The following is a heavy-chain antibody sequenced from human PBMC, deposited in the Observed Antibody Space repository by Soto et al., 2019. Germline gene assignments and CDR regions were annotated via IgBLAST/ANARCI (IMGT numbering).Heavy chain of an antibody. V-gene: IGHV2-5*02. Sequence: QITLKESGPTLVKPTQTLTLTCTFSGFSLSTSGVGVGWIRQPPGKDLEWLALIYWDDDKRYSPSLKSRLTITKDTSKNQVVLTMTNMDPVDTATYYCAHATYYYDSSGYDYGRYFDYWGQGTLVTVSS. J-gene: IGHJ4*02. CDR1: GFSLSTSGVG. CDR3: AHATYYYDSSGYDYGRYFDY. D-gene: IGHD3-22*01. CDR2: IYWDDDK.